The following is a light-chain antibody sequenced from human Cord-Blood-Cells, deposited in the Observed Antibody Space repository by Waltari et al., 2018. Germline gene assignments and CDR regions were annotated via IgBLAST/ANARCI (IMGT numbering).Light chain of an antibody. J-gene: IGLJ2*01. CDR1: SGHSSYA. Sequence: QLVLTQSPSASASLGASVKLTCTLSSGHSSYAIAWHQQQPGKGTRYLMNLNSDGSHSKGDGIPDRVSGSSSGAERYLTISSLQSEDEADYYCQTWGTGVVVFGGGTKLTVL. CDR3: QTWGTGVVV. V-gene: IGLV4-69*01. CDR2: LNSDGSH.